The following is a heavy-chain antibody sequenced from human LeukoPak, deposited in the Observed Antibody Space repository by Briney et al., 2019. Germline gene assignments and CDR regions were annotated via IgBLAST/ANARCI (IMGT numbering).Heavy chain of an antibody. CDR3: ARGRYAFDY. CDR1: GGSISSYY. J-gene: IGHJ4*02. D-gene: IGHD3-9*01. CDR2: IYYSGST. Sequence: PSKTLSLTCTVSGGSISSYYWSWIRQPPGKGLEWIGYIYYSGSTNYNPSLKSRVTISVDTSKNQFSLKLSSVTAADTAVYYCARGRYAFDYWGQGTLVTVSS. V-gene: IGHV4-59*08.